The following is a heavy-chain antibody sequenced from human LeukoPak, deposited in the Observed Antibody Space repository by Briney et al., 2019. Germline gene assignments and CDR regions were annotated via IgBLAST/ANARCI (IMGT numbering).Heavy chain of an antibody. V-gene: IGHV3-23*01. CDR2: ISGSGAGT. D-gene: IGHD5-18*01. J-gene: IGHJ1*01. CDR3: ATETQLWKRRAEYFQQ. CDR1: GFTFSSYA. Sequence: GGSLRLSCAASGFTFSSYAMAWVRQAPGKGLEWVSSISGSGAGTFYADSVKGRFTTARDTSKNTLYLQMNSLRAEDTAVYYCATETQLWKRRAEYFQQWGQGTLVTVS.